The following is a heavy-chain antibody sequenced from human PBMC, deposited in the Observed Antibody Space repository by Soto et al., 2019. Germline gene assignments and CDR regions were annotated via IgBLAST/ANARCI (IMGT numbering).Heavy chain of an antibody. J-gene: IGHJ4*02. V-gene: IGHV4-31*03. CDR3: ARDRRSSSGYYFTDS. CDR1: GGSISSAGYY. D-gene: IGHD3-22*01. Sequence: SETLSLTCIVSGGSISSAGYYWTWIRQHPGKGLEWIGYIYYSGSSYYNPSLKSRVTISVDTSKNQFSLNLNSVTAADTAMYFCARDRRSSSGYYFTDSWGQGTLVTVSS. CDR2: IYYSGSS.